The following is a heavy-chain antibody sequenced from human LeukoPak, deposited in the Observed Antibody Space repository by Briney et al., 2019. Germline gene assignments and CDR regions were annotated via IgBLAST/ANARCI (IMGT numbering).Heavy chain of an antibody. CDR1: GYSFTSYW. V-gene: IGHV5-51*01. CDR3: ARQKYCSGGSCYGDY. CDR2: IYPGDSDT. Sequence: MTGESLKISCKGSGYSFTSYWIGWVRQMPGKGLELMGIIYPGDSDTRYSPSFQGQVTISADKSISTAYLQWSSLKASDTAMYYCARQKYCSGGSCYGDYWGQGTLVTVSS. D-gene: IGHD2-15*01. J-gene: IGHJ4*02.